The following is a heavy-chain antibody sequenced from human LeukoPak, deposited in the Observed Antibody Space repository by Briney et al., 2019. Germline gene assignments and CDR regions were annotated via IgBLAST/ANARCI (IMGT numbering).Heavy chain of an antibody. CDR2: IKQDGSEK. CDR3: ARDTYYFDSSGYYSWYFDL. Sequence: GGSLRLSCAASGFTFSSYWMSWVRQAPGKGLEWVANIKQDGSEKFYVDSMKGRFSISRDNAKNSLYLQMNSLRAEDTAVYYCARDTYYFDSSGYYSWYFDLWGRGTLVTVSS. V-gene: IGHV3-7*01. D-gene: IGHD3-22*01. CDR1: GFTFSSYW. J-gene: IGHJ2*01.